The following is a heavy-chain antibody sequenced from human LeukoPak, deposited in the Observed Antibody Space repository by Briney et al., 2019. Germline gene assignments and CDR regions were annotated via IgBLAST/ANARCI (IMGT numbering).Heavy chain of an antibody. CDR3: AKDGLDGRGYYYFDY. J-gene: IGHJ4*02. Sequence: GGSLRLSCAASGFTFSRYTMNWVRQAPGKGLEWVSVFSSSGSTHYADSVKGRFTISRDNSKNTLYLQMSSLRAEDTAVYYCAKDGLDGRGYYYFDYWSQGTLVTVSS. V-gene: IGHV3-23*01. D-gene: IGHD3-22*01. CDR1: GFTFSRYT. CDR2: FSSSGST.